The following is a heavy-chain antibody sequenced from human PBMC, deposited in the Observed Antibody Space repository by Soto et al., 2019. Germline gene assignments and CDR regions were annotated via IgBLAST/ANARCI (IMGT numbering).Heavy chain of an antibody. D-gene: IGHD3-16*01. CDR2: IIPIFDAP. CDR1: GGTFNMYA. CDR3: TRSIGSGGVMGGFDY. V-gene: IGHV1-69*01. J-gene: IGHJ4*02. Sequence: QVQLVQSGGEVKKPGSAVKVSCKASGGTFNMYAMNWVRQAPGQGLEWMGGIIPIFDAPRYSQQFQGRVTITVDESTSTAYMELSSLRSDDTAIYYCTRSIGSGGVMGGFDYWGQGTLVTDSS.